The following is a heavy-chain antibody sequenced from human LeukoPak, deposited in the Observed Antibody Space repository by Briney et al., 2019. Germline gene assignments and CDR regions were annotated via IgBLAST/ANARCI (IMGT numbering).Heavy chain of an antibody. CDR2: INHSGST. J-gene: IGHJ4*02. CDR3: ARAAVAGQGNYFDY. D-gene: IGHD6-19*01. Sequence: SETLSLTCAVYGGSFSGYYWSWIRQPPGKGLEWIGEINHSGSTNYNPSLKSRVTISVDTSKNQFSLKLSSVTAAATAVYYCARAAVAGQGNYFDYWGPGTLVTVSS. V-gene: IGHV4-34*01. CDR1: GGSFSGYY.